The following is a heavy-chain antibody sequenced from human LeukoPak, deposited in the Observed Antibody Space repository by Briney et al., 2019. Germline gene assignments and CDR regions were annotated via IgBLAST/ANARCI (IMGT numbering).Heavy chain of an antibody. V-gene: IGHV4-39*01. Sequence: PSETLSLTCTVSGGSISSSTCYWGWIRQPPGKELKRHGSNNYSGSTNYNPSLKSRVAMSVDTSKSQFSLKLSSVTGADTAVYYCARPFNYYDRSGQTNIPVAFDIWGEGTMVTVSS. J-gene: IGHJ3*02. CDR2: NNYSGST. CDR3: ARPFNYYDRSGQTNIPVAFDI. D-gene: IGHD3-22*01. CDR1: GGSISSSTCY.